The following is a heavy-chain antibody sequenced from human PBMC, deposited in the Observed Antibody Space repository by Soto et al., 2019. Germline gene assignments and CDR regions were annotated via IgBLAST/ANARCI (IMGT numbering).Heavy chain of an antibody. Sequence: QLQVQASGPGLVKPSETLSITCTVSGGSISSSAYFWGWLRKPPGKGREWIGNIYYTGRTSYNPSLQGRITISIDTSKTRFSLKLRSVTAADTSVYFCSRIYSGYDDAGAFDIWGQGTMVTVSS. V-gene: IGHV4-39*01. CDR2: IYYTGRT. D-gene: IGHD5-12*01. CDR3: SRIYSGYDDAGAFDI. J-gene: IGHJ3*02. CDR1: GGSISSSAYF.